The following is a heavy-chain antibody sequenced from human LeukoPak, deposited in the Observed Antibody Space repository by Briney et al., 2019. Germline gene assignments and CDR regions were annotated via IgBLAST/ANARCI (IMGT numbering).Heavy chain of an antibody. CDR1: GGSISSYY. CDR2: IYYSGST. Sequence: SETLSLTCTVSGGSISSYYWSWIRQPPGKGLEWIGYIYYSGSTNYNPSLKSRVIISVDTSKNQFSLKLSSVSAADTAVYHCARGGSSHNWFDPWGQGTLVTVSS. D-gene: IGHD3-10*01. V-gene: IGHV4-59*01. CDR3: ARGGSSHNWFDP. J-gene: IGHJ5*02.